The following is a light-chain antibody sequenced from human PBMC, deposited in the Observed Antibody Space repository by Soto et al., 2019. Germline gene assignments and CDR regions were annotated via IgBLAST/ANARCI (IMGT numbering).Light chain of an antibody. V-gene: IGKV3-15*01. CDR2: HAS. J-gene: IGKJ2*01. CDR3: QHHISRPPFA. Sequence: IVMTQSPATLSVSPGERATLSCRASQSVGSSLAWYQQKPGQAPRLLIYHASTRTTAVPARFSGSGYGTEFTLTISSLQSEDFAVYYCQHHISRPPFAFGPGTKLEI. CDR1: QSVGSS.